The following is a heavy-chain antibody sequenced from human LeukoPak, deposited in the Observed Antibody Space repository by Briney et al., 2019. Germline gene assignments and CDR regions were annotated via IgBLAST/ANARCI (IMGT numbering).Heavy chain of an antibody. Sequence: SETLSLTCTVSGGSISSSSNYWGWIRQPPGKGLEWIGSIYYSGRTYHNPSLKSRVTISVETSKNQFSLKLSSVTAADTAVYYCARGADSFDIWGQGTMVTVSS. V-gene: IGHV4-39*01. J-gene: IGHJ3*02. CDR2: IYYSGRT. CDR3: ARGADSFDI. CDR1: GGSISSSSNY.